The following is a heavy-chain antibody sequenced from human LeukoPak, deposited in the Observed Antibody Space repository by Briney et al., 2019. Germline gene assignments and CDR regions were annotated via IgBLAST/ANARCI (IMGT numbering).Heavy chain of an antibody. D-gene: IGHD3-10*01. CDR2: ISSSSSYI. V-gene: IGHV3-21*01. J-gene: IGHJ4*02. CDR1: GFTFSSYS. Sequence: GGSLRLSCAASGFTFSSYSMNWVRQAPGKGLEWVSSISSSSSYIYYADSVKGRFTISRDNAKNSLYLQMNSLRAEDTAVYYCARDASMVRGDYFDYWGQGTLVTVSS. CDR3: ARDASMVRGDYFDY.